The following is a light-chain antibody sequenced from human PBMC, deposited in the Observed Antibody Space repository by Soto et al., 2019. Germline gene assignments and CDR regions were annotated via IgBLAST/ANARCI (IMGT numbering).Light chain of an antibody. Sequence: QSALSQPPSASGSPGQSVTISCTGTSSDVGGYNYVSWYQQHPGKGPKLMIYEVSKRPSGVPGRFSGSRSGNTASLTVSGLQADDEADYFCSSYAGSNNYVFGTETKVTVL. CDR1: SSDVGGYNY. J-gene: IGLJ1*01. CDR2: EVS. V-gene: IGLV2-8*01. CDR3: SSYAGSNNYV.